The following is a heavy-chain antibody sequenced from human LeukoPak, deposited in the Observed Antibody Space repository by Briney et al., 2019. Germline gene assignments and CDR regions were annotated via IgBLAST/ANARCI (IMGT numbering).Heavy chain of an antibody. D-gene: IGHD3-10*01. CDR2: LSYDISNK. V-gene: IGHV3-30*04. J-gene: IGHJ6*03. Sequence: PGGSLRLSCVGSEFTFSEYAMHWVRQAPGKGLEWVAVLSYDISNKYNADSVKGRFTISRDNSKNTVYLQMNSLRPEDTAVYFCARSRTYYTYGSMDVWGKGTTVTVSS. CDR3: ARSRTYYTYGSMDV. CDR1: EFTFSEYA.